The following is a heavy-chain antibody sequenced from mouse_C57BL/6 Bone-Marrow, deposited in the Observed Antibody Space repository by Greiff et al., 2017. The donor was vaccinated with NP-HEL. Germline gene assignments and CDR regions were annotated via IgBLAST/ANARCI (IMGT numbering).Heavy chain of an antibody. CDR2: ILPGSGST. CDR3: ARFVPITTEYYYAMDY. CDR1: GYTFTGYW. J-gene: IGHJ4*01. V-gene: IGHV1-9*01. Sequence: QVQLQQSGAELMKPGASVKLSCKATGYTFTGYWIEWVKQRPGHGLEWIGEILPGSGSTNYNEKFKGKATFTADTSSNTAYMQLSSLTTEDSAIYYCARFVPITTEYYYAMDYWGQGTSVTVSS. D-gene: IGHD1-1*01.